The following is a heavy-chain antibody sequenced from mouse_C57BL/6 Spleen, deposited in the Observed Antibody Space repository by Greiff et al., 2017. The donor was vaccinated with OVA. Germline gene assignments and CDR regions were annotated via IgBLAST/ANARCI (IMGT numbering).Heavy chain of an antibody. D-gene: IGHD2-4*01. J-gene: IGHJ3*01. CDR2: IRLKSDNYAT. V-gene: IGHV6-3*01. CDR1: GFTFSNYW. CDR3: TEDYDGGRGAY. Sequence: EVKVEESGGGLVQPGGSMKLSCVASGFTFSNYWMNWVRQSPEKGLEWVAQIRLKSDNYATHYAESVKGRFTISRDDSKSSVYLQMNNLRAEDTGIYYCTEDYDGGRGAYWGQGTLVTVSA.